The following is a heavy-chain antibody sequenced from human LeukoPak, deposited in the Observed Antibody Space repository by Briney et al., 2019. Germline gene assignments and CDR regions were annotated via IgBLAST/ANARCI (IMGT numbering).Heavy chain of an antibody. Sequence: GGSLRLSCTASGFTFSSYWMSWVRQAPGKVLEWVATIKQDGGVKNYVDSVKGRFTVSRDNAENSLYLQMSSLRVEDTAVYYCARVGGGSGSSWYFDHWGQGILVTVSS. D-gene: IGHD6-13*01. CDR3: ARVGGGSGSSWYFDH. V-gene: IGHV3-7*03. CDR2: IKQDGGVK. J-gene: IGHJ4*02. CDR1: GFTFSSYW.